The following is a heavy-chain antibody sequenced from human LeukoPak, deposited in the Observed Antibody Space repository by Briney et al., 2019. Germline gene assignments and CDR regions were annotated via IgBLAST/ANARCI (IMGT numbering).Heavy chain of an antibody. CDR3: ARDPDYCSGGSCYPYYFDY. D-gene: IGHD2-15*01. J-gene: IGHJ4*02. V-gene: IGHV3-11*01. CDR1: GFTFSDYY. CDR2: ISSSGSTI. Sequence: GGSLRLSCAASGFTFSDYYMSWIRQAPGKGLEWLSYISSSGSTIYYADSVKGRFTISRDNAKNSLYLQMNSLRAEDRAVYYCARDPDYCSGGSCYPYYFDYWGQGTLVTVSS.